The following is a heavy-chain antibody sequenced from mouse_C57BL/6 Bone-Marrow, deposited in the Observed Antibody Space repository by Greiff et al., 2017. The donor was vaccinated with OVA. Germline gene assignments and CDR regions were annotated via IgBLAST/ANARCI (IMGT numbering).Heavy chain of an antibody. V-gene: IGHV5-6*02. CDR3: ARPGTGSSWVAY. J-gene: IGHJ3*01. D-gene: IGHD4-1*01. CDR2: ISSGGSST. Sequence: DVMLVESGGDLVKPGGSLKLSCAASGFTFSSYGMSLVRQTPDKRLEWVATISSGGSSTYYPDSVTGRFTISRDTAKNTLYLQRSSLKSEDTAMYYGARPGTGSSWVAYWGQGTLVTVSA. CDR1: GFTFSSYG.